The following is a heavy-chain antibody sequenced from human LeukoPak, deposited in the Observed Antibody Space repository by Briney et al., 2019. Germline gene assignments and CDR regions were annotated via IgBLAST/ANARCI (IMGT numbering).Heavy chain of an antibody. CDR1: GYTFSSYG. D-gene: IGHD5-18*01. Sequence: ASVKVSCKASGYTFSSYGISWVRQGPGQGLEWMGWISAYNGNTNYAQKHRGRVTMTTDTSTSTAYMEVRSLRSDDTAIYYCARQVDTSMALPDYWGQGTLVTVSS. J-gene: IGHJ4*02. V-gene: IGHV1-18*01. CDR2: ISAYNGNT. CDR3: ARQVDTSMALPDY.